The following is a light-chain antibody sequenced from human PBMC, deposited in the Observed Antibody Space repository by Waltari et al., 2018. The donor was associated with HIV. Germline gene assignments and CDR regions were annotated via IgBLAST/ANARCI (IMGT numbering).Light chain of an antibody. CDR2: GNG. V-gene: IGLV1-40*01. CDR3: QSYDSSLSGSV. CDR1: SPNIGAGYD. J-gene: IGLJ3*02. Sequence: QSVLTQPPSVSGAPGQRVTISCTGSSPNIGAGYDVHWYQQLPGTAPKLLIYGNGNRPSGVPDRFSGSKSGTSASLAIPGLQAEDEADYYCQSYDSSLSGSVFGGGTKLTVL.